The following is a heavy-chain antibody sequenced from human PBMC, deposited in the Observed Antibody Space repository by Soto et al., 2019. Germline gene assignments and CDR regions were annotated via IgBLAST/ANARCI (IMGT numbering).Heavy chain of an antibody. CDR1: GYTFTGYY. Sequence: QVQLVQSGAEVKKPGASVKVSCKASGYTFTGYYMHWVRQAPGQGLEWMGWINPNSGGTNYAQKFPGWVTMTRDTSISTAYMELSRLRSDDTAVYYCARASHDYVWGSYRYHGMDVWGQGTTVTVSS. CDR2: INPNSGGT. J-gene: IGHJ6*02. V-gene: IGHV1-2*04. D-gene: IGHD3-16*02. CDR3: ARASHDYVWGSYRYHGMDV.